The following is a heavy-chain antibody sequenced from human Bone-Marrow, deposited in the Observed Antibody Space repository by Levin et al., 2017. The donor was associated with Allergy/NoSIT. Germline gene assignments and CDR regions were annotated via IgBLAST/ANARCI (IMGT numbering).Heavy chain of an antibody. V-gene: IGHV3-74*01. J-gene: IGHJ5*02. D-gene: IGHD3-10*01. Sequence: GGSLRLSGAASGFTFSTYWMHWVRQAPGKGLVWVSRIQSNGKTNYADSVKGRFTISRDNAKNTLYLQMNSLTVEDTAVYYCARDRFYSDSGSNFSWFDPWGQGTLVTVSS. CDR3: ARDRFYSDSGSNFSWFDP. CDR2: IQSNGKT. CDR1: GFTFSTYW.